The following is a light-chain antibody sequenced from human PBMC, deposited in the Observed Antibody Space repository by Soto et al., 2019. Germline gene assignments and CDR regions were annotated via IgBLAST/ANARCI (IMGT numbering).Light chain of an antibody. V-gene: IGKV3-11*01. Sequence: EIVLTQSPATLSSSPGERATISCRASQSVSGSLAWYQQKPGQAPTLLIYDASNRATGIPSRFSGSGSGTDVSLPISSLEPEDFALYYCQQRSNWLYTFGQGTKLEIK. CDR1: QSVSGS. J-gene: IGKJ2*01. CDR2: DAS. CDR3: QQRSNWLYT.